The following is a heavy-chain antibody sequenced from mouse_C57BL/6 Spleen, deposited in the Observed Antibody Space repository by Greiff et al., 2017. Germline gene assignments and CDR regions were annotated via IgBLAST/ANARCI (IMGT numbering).Heavy chain of an antibody. CDR1: GYTFTSYW. Sequence: QVQLQQPGAELVKPGASVKLSCKASGYTFTSYWMHWVKQRPGQGLEWIGMIHPNSGSTNYNEKFKSKATLTVDKSSSTAYMQLSSLTSEDSAVYYCARGDGYYGYLDVWGTGTTVTVSS. CDR2: IHPNSGST. V-gene: IGHV1-64*01. CDR3: ARGDGYYGYLDV. J-gene: IGHJ1*03. D-gene: IGHD2-3*01.